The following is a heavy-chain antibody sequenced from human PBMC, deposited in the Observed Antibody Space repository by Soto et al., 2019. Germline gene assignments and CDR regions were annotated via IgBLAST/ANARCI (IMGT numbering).Heavy chain of an antibody. V-gene: IGHV1-69*12. J-gene: IGHJ6*02. CDR2: IIPIFGTA. CDR3: ARDLAAAGLDYGMDV. D-gene: IGHD6-13*01. CDR1: GGTFSSYA. Sequence: QVQLVQSGAEVKKPGSSVKVSCKASGGTFSSYAISWVRQASGQGLEWMGGIIPIFGTANYAQKFQGRVTSXXEXSXXTGDMELSSLRSEDTAVYYCARDLAAAGLDYGMDVWGQGTTVTVSS.